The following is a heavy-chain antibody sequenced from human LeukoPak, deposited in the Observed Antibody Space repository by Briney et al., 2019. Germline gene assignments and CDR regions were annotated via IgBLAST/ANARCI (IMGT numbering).Heavy chain of an antibody. D-gene: IGHD4-11*01. CDR1: GFTFNSYA. CDR2: ISGSGGST. Sequence: GSLRLSCSASGFTFNSYAMSWVRQAPGKGLEWVSAISGSGGSTYYADSVKGRFTISRDNSKNTLYLQMNSLRAEDTAVYYCAKGGLAKFYSMFDYWGQGTLVTVSS. V-gene: IGHV3-23*01. CDR3: AKGGLAKFYSMFDY. J-gene: IGHJ4*02.